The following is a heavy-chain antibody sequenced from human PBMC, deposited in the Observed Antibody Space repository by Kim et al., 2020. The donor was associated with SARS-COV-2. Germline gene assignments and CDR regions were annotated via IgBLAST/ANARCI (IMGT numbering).Heavy chain of an antibody. J-gene: IGHJ3*02. V-gene: IGHV3-64D*09. Sequence: ADSVKGRFTISRDNSKNTLYLQMSSLRAEDTAVYYCVKDYPPAGGDAFDIWGQGTMVTVSS. D-gene: IGHD3-16*01. CDR3: VKDYPPAGGDAFDI.